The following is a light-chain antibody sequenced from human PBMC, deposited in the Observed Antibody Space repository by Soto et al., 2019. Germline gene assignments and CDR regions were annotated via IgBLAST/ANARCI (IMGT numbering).Light chain of an antibody. J-gene: IGKJ2*01. Sequence: DIQMTQSPSSLSASVGDRVTITCRASQNIRNYLNWYQQRPGKRPNLLVYASSNLRGGVPSRFSGSGSGTVFTLTISTLQPEDFAPYYCQQIHNNSSSTFGKGTRVDIK. CDR2: ASS. V-gene: IGKV1-39*01. CDR1: QNIRNY. CDR3: QQIHNNSSST.